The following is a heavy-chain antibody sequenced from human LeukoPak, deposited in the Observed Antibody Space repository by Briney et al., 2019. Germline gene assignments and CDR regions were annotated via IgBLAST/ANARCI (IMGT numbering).Heavy chain of an antibody. D-gene: IGHD3-10*01. J-gene: IGHJ3*02. Sequence: GGSLRLSCAASGFTFSSYSMNLVRQAPGKGLEWVSSISSSSSYIYYADSVKGRFTISRDNAKNSLYLQMNSLRAEDTAVYYCARGTHGPGAFDIWGQGTMVTVSS. CDR3: ARGTHGPGAFDI. V-gene: IGHV3-21*01. CDR1: GFTFSSYS. CDR2: ISSSSSYI.